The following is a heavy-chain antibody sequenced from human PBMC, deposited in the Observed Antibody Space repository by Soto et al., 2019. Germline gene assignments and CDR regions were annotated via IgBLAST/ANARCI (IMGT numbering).Heavy chain of an antibody. CDR2: ISSSSSSI. J-gene: IGHJ4*02. Sequence: EVQLVESGGGLVKPGGSLRLSCAASGFTFSSYSMNWVRQAPGKGLEWVSYISSSSSSIYYADSVKGRFTISRDNAKNSLYLQMNSLRAEDTAVYYCARDQPGYSYGYGLGYWGQGTLVTVSS. V-gene: IGHV3-21*01. D-gene: IGHD5-18*01. CDR3: ARDQPGYSYGYGLGY. CDR1: GFTFSSYS.